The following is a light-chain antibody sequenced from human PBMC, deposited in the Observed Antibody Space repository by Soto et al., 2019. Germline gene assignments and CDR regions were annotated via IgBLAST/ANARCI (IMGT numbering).Light chain of an antibody. J-gene: IGKJ5*01. Sequence: EILLTQSPATLSLSPGERATLSCRASQSISNYLGWYQQKPGQAPRLLISDASNRATGIPARFSGSGSGTDFTLTISSLEPEDFALYYCQHYQSGHPITSGQGTRLEIK. CDR1: QSISNY. V-gene: IGKV3-11*01. CDR3: QHYQSGHPIT. CDR2: DAS.